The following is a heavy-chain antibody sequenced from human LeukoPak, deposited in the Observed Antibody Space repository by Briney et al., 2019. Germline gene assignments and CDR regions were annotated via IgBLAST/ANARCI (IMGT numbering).Heavy chain of an antibody. Sequence: GGSLRLSCAGSGFTFSSYWMHWVRQAPGKGLVWVSRVNGDGSTTNYADSVKGRFTISRDNAKNTLYLQMNSLRAEDTAVYYCTRAMYTSSSLFDYWGQGTPVTVSS. CDR2: VNGDGSTT. V-gene: IGHV3-74*01. CDR1: GFTFSSYW. J-gene: IGHJ4*02. CDR3: TRAMYTSSSLFDY. D-gene: IGHD6-6*01.